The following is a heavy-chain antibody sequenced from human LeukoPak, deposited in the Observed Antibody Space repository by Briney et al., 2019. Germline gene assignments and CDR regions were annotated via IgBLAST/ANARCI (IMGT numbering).Heavy chain of an antibody. J-gene: IGHJ4*02. D-gene: IGHD1-1*01. Sequence: NAGGSLRLSCAASGITFNTYAMNWVRQAPGKGLEWVSSISSSSSYIYYAASVKGRFTISRDNAKNSLYLQMNRLRAEDTAVYYCARERQLERLAFGKEGSAFDYWGQGTLVTVSS. CDR3: ARERQLERLAFGKEGSAFDY. CDR2: ISSSSSYI. CDR1: GITFNTYA. V-gene: IGHV3-21*01.